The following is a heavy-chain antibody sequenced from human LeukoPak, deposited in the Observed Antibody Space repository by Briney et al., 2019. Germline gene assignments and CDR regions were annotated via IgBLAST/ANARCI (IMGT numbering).Heavy chain of an antibody. V-gene: IGHV4-39*01. CDR3: ARQKSYYDSSSYYYYYYYMDV. CDR1: GGSISSSSYY. D-gene: IGHD3-22*01. Sequence: SETLSLTCTVPGGSISSSSYYWGWIRQPPGKGLEWIGSIYYSGSTYYNPSLKSRVTISVDTSKIQFSLRLSSVTAADTAVYYCARQKSYYDSSSYYYYYYYMDVWGKGTTVTVSS. CDR2: IYYSGST. J-gene: IGHJ6*03.